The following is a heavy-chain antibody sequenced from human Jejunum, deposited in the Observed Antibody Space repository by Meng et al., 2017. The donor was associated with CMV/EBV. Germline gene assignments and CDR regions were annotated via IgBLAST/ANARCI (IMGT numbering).Heavy chain of an antibody. V-gene: IGHV3-30-3*01. J-gene: IGHJ5*02. CDR3: ARGLMGCTSTSCYSGWFDP. D-gene: IGHD2-2*02. Sequence: IHWVRQAPGEGLEWVAIISSSEDNKYQADSVKGRFSNSRDNSKNSLFLQMNSLGGEDTAVYYCARGLMGCTSTSCYSGWFDPWGQGTRVTSPQ. CDR2: ISSSEDNK.